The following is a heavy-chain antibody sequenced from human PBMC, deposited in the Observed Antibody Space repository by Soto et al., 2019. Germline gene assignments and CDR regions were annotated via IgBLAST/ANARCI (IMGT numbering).Heavy chain of an antibody. V-gene: IGHV1-69*13. CDR3: ARRLGSGPYYYYYGMDV. CDR1: GGTFSSYA. D-gene: IGHD3-10*01. J-gene: IGHJ6*02. CDR2: IIPIFGTA. Sequence: ASVKVSCKASGGTFSSYAISWVRQAPGQGFEWMGGIIPIFGTANYAQKFQGRVTITADESTSTAYMELSSLRSENTAVYYCARRLGSGPYYYYYGMDVWGQGTTVTVSS.